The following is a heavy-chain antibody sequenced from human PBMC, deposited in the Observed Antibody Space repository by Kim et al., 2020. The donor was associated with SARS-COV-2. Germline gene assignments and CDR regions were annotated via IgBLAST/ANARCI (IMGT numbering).Heavy chain of an antibody. D-gene: IGHD6-13*01. CDR3: ARDRNLDSSSWYTGAFDI. J-gene: IGHJ3*02. V-gene: IGHV1-3*01. CDR1: GYTFTSYA. Sequence: ASVKVSCKASGYTFTSYAMHWVRQAPGQRLEWMGWINAGNGNTKYSQKFQGRVTITRDTSASTAYMELSSLRSEDTAVYYCARDRNLDSSSWYTGAFDIWGQGTMVTVSS. CDR2: INAGNGNT.